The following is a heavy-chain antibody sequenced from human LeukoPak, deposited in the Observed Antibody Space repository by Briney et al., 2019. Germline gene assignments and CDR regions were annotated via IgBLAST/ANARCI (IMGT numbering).Heavy chain of an antibody. Sequence: ASVKVSCKASGYTFTNFGITWVRQAPGQGLEWLGWISAFNRNTNYAQKVEGRVTMTTDTSTSTAYMELRRLTSDDTGFYFRQKTAYDILTGYGDWYFDLWGRGTLVTVSS. J-gene: IGHJ2*01. CDR1: GYTFTNFG. CDR3: QKTAYDILTGYGDWYFDL. CDR2: ISAFNRNT. D-gene: IGHD3-9*01. V-gene: IGHV1-18*01.